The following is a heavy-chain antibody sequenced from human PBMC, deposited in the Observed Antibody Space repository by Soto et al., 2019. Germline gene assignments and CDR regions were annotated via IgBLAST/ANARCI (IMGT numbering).Heavy chain of an antibody. V-gene: IGHV3-23*01. CDR1: GFIFSRFA. J-gene: IGHJ3*02. CDR3: AKDSHLLRYFDWPDAFDI. D-gene: IGHD3-9*01. CDR2: ISGSGGTT. Sequence: GRSLRLSRAASGFIFSRFAMSWVRQSPGNGLEWVSAISGSGGTTYYPDSVKGRFTISTDNSKNTLYLQMNSLRAEDTAVYYCAKDSHLLRYFDWPDAFDIGGQGTMVTVSS.